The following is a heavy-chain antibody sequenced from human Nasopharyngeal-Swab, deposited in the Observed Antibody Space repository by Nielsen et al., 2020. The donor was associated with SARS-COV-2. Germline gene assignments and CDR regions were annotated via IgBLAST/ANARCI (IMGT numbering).Heavy chain of an antibody. V-gene: IGHV4-59*01. D-gene: IGHD3-16*02. CDR3: AREGGLDYDYVWGSYRPSNWFDP. Sequence: SETLSLTCTVSGGSISSYYWSWIRQPPGKGLEWIGYIYYSGSTNYNPSLKGRVTISVDTSKNQFSLKLSSVTAADTAVYYCAREGGLDYDYVWGSYRPSNWFDPWGQGTLVTVSS. CDR1: GGSISSYY. J-gene: IGHJ5*02. CDR2: IYYSGST.